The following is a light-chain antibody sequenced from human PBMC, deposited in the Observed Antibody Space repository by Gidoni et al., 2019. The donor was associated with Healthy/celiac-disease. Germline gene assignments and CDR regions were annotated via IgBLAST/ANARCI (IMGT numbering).Light chain of an antibody. J-gene: IGKJ3*01. Sequence: DIQMTQSPSSLSASVGDRVTITCQASQDISNYLNWYQQKPGKAPKLLIYDASNLETGGPSRFSGSGSGTDFTFTISSLQPEDIATYYCQQYDNLRITFGPXTKVDIK. V-gene: IGKV1-33*01. CDR1: QDISNY. CDR2: DAS. CDR3: QQYDNLRIT.